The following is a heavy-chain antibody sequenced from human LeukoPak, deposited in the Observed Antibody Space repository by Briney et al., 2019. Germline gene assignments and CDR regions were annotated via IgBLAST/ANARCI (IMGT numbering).Heavy chain of an antibody. CDR3: ASNTGTVFDY. J-gene: IGHJ4*02. Sequence: SETLSLTCGVSGDFITAYYWSWIRQSPGKGLEWIGYDTGSTEYNPSLRSRVTISLEKSKHQFSLNLTSVTAADTAVYYCASNTGTVFDYWGQGALVTVSS. CDR1: GDFITAYY. CDR2: YDTGST. D-gene: IGHD7-27*01. V-gene: IGHV4-59*01.